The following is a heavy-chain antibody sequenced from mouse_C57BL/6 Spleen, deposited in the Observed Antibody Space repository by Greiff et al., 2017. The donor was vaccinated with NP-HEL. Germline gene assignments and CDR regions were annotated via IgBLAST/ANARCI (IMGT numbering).Heavy chain of an antibody. CDR2: IYPGDGDT. CDR1: GYAFSSSW. J-gene: IGHJ2*01. Sequence: QVQLQQSGPELVKPGASVKIPCKASGYAFSSSWMNWVKQRPGKGLEWIGRIYPGDGDTNYNGKFKGKATLTADKSSSTAYMQLSSLTSEDSAVYFCARGEDYFDYWGQGTTLTVSS. V-gene: IGHV1-82*01. CDR3: ARGEDYFDY.